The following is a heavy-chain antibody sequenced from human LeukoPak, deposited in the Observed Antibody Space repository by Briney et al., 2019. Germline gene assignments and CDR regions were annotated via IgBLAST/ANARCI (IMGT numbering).Heavy chain of an antibody. V-gene: IGHV3-30-3*01. J-gene: IGHJ5*02. D-gene: IGHD6-13*01. CDR3: ARGVAAAGPTSGLDP. CDR1: GFTFSNYW. CDR2: ISYDGSNK. Sequence: GGSLRLSCAVSGFTFSNYWMSWVRQAPGKGLEWVAVISYDGSNKYYADSVKGRFTISRDNSKNTLYLQMNSLRAEDTAVYYCARGVAAAGPTSGLDPWGQGTLVTVSS.